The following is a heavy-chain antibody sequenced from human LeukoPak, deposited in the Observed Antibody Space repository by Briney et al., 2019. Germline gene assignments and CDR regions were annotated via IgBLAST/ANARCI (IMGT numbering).Heavy chain of an antibody. V-gene: IGHV1-2*02. CDR1: GYTFTGYY. Sequence: SSVKVSCKASGYTFTGYYIHWVRQAPGQGLEWMGWINPNSGGTKYVQKFQGRVTMTRDTSISTAYLELSSLTSDDTAVYYCAKGATVTTPDMEIGYWGQGTLVTVSS. D-gene: IGHD4-11*01. CDR3: AKGATVTTPDMEIGY. J-gene: IGHJ4*02. CDR2: INPNSGGT.